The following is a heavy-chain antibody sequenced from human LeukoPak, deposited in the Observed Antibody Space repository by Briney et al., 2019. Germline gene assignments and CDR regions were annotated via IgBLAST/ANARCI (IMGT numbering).Heavy chain of an antibody. V-gene: IGHV4-59*01. D-gene: IGHD3-22*01. Sequence: GSLRLSCAASGFTFSSYGMHWVRQAPGKGLEWIGSIYYSGSTYYNPSLKSRVTISVDTSKNQFSLKLSSVTAADTAVYYCARENYYYDSSGNFDYWGQGTLVTVSS. CDR2: IYYSGST. CDR3: ARENYYYDSSGNFDY. J-gene: IGHJ4*02. CDR1: GFTFSSYG.